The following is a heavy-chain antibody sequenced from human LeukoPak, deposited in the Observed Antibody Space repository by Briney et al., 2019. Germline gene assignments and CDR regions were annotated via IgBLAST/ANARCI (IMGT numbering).Heavy chain of an antibody. V-gene: IGHV3-21*01. CDR2: ISSSSTYT. D-gene: IGHD5-18*01. CDR3: ARDRGKRVETSMVGFP. Sequence: GGSLRLSCAASGFTFSSYSMNWVRQAPGKGLEWVSSISSSSTYTYYADSVKGRFTISRDNAKNSLYLQMNILRAEDTAVYYCARDRGKRVETSMVGFPWGQGTLVTVSS. J-gene: IGHJ5*02. CDR1: GFTFSSYS.